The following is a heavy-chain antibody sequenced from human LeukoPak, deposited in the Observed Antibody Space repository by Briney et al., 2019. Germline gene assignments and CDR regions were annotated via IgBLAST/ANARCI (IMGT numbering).Heavy chain of an antibody. CDR2: ISYDGSNK. J-gene: IGHJ4*02. CDR3: ARERKSGYDRYFDY. D-gene: IGHD5-12*01. Sequence: QPGGSLRLSCAASGFTFSSYSMNWVRQAPGKGLEWVAVISYDGSNKYHADSVKGRFTISRDNSKNTLYLQMNSLRAEDTAVYYCARERKSGYDRYFDYWGQGTLVTVSS. CDR1: GFTFSSYS. V-gene: IGHV3-30-3*01.